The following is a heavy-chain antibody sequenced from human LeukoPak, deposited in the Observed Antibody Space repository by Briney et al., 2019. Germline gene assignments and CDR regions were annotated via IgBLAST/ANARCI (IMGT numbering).Heavy chain of an antibody. CDR1: GFTVSSNY. Sequence: GGSLRLSCAASGFTVSSNYMSWVRQAPGKGLEWVSVIYSGGSTYYADSVKGRFTISRDNSKNTLYLQMNSLRAEDTAVYYCARSFVGVGATFFDYWGQGTLVTVSS. CDR2: IYSGGST. D-gene: IGHD1-26*01. J-gene: IGHJ4*02. V-gene: IGHV3-53*01. CDR3: ARSFVGVGATFFDY.